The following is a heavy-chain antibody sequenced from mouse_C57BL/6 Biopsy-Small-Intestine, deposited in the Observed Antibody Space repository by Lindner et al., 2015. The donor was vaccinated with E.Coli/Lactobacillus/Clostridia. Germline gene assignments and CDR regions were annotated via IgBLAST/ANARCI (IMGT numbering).Heavy chain of an antibody. CDR1: GYTFTNYV. CDR2: IIPYNDGT. J-gene: IGHJ3*01. CDR3: AVYYGDYWFAY. Sequence: VQLQESGPELVKPGASVKMSCKASGYTFTNYVMYWVKQKPGQGLEWIGYIIPYNDGTKYNEKFKGKATLTSDKSSNTAYMELSSLTSADSAVYYCAVYYGDYWFAYWGQGTLVTVSA. V-gene: IGHV1-14*01. D-gene: IGHD2-13*01.